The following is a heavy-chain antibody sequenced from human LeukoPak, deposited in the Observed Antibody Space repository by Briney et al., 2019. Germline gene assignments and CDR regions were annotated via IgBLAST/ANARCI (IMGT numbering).Heavy chain of an antibody. D-gene: IGHD6-25*01. CDR2: IKQGASDS. CDR1: GFPFSGYW. CDR3: AKNIAAPGRVDYQLYGMDE. V-gene: IGHV3-7*01. Sequence: GGSLRLSCAASGFPFSGYWMTWVRQAPGKGLQWVASIKQGASDSRHVDSVKGRFTISRDNAENSLFLQMNNLRPGDTAVYYCAKNIAAPGRVDYQLYGMDEWGQGTTVTVSS. J-gene: IGHJ6*02.